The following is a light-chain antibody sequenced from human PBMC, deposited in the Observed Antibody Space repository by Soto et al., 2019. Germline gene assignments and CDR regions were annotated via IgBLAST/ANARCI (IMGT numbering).Light chain of an antibody. CDR3: CSYEGSYTRV. V-gene: IGLV2-11*01. CDR2: DVG. Sequence: QSALTQPRSVSGSPGQSVTISCTGTSSDVGGYNYVSWYQQHPGKAPKLMIYDVGKRPSGVPDRFSGSKSDNTASLTISGLQAEDEADYYCCSYEGSYTRVFGTGTKVTLL. J-gene: IGLJ1*01. CDR1: SSDVGGYNY.